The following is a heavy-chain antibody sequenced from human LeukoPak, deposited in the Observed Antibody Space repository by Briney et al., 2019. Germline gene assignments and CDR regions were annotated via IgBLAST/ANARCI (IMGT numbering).Heavy chain of an antibody. CDR3: ARERGYDFWSGQPFDY. D-gene: IGHD3-3*01. V-gene: IGHV1-2*02. CDR1: GYTFTSYY. Sequence: ASVKVSCKASGYTFTSYYMHWVRQAPGQGLEWMGIINPSGGGTSYAQKFQGRVTMTRDTSISTAYMELSRLRSDDTAVYYCARERGYDFWSGQPFDYWGQGTLVTVSS. CDR2: INPSGGGT. J-gene: IGHJ4*02.